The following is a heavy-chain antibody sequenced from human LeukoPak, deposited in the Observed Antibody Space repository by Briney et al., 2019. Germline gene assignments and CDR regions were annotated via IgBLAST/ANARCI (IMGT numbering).Heavy chain of an antibody. Sequence: SETLSLTCTVSGVSITTYYWSWIRQPPGKGLEWIGYIHHSGSTNYNPSLKSRVTISVDTSKNEFSLKLTSVTAADTAVYYCAREANYYGSGSYFEGTFDYWGQGSLVTVSS. CDR1: GVSITTYY. V-gene: IGHV4-59*13. D-gene: IGHD3-10*01. CDR3: AREANYYGSGSYFEGTFDY. CDR2: IHHSGST. J-gene: IGHJ4*02.